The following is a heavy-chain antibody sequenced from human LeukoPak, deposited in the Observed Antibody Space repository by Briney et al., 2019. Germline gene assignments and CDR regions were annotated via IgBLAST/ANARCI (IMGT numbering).Heavy chain of an antibody. Sequence: GGSLRLSCAASGFSFSTYWMNWVRQAPGRGLEWVAYIKQDGSEKYYVDSVKGRFTISRDNAKNSLYLQLNSLRAEDTAVYYCARRVRSGFFDNWGQGTLVTVSS. CDR3: ARRVRSGFFDN. CDR1: GFSFSTYW. CDR2: IKQDGSEK. J-gene: IGHJ4*02. D-gene: IGHD3-3*01. V-gene: IGHV3-7*01.